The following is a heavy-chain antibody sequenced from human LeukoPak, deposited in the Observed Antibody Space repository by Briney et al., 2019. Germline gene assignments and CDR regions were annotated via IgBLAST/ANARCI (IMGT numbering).Heavy chain of an antibody. CDR2: IYYSGGT. CDR3: GRHGGTTGSDY. D-gene: IGHD1-1*01. J-gene: IGHJ4*02. Sequence: TSETLSLTCTASGGSISTYYWSWIRQTPGKGLEWIGNIYYSGGTYYNPSLKSRVTISVDTSKSQFSLKLNSVTAADTAVYYCGRHGGTTGSDYWGQGTLVTVSS. CDR1: GGSISTYY. V-gene: IGHV4-59*04.